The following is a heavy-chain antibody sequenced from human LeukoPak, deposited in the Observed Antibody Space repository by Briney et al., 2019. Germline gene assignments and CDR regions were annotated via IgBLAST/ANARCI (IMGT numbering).Heavy chain of an antibody. CDR2: IKQDGGEK. D-gene: IGHD3-3*01. CDR3: ARVPTTTYYDFWSGYYYYYYMDV. Sequence: GGSLRLSCAASGFTFSSYWMSWVRQAPGKGLEWVANIKQDGGEKYYVDSVKGRFTISRDNAKNSLYLQMNSLRAEDTAVYYCARVPTTTYYDFWSGYYYYYYMDVCGKGTTVTVSS. J-gene: IGHJ6*03. CDR1: GFTFSSYW. V-gene: IGHV3-7*01.